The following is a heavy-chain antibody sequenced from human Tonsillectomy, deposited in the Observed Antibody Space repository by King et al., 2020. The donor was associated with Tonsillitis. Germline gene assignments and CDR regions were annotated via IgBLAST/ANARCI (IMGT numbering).Heavy chain of an antibody. CDR3: SPQGVGATRFDF. CDR1: GFTFSSSV. D-gene: IGHD1-26*01. CDR2: ISYDGSNK. Sequence: QLVESGGGVVQPGRSLRLSCAASGFTFSSSVMHWVRQAPGKGLGWVAGISYDGSNKNYAESGKGRFNISRDNSKNTLYLQMSGLRVEDTAVYYFSPQGVGATRFDFWGQGTLVTVSS. J-gene: IGHJ4*02. V-gene: IGHV3-30*03.